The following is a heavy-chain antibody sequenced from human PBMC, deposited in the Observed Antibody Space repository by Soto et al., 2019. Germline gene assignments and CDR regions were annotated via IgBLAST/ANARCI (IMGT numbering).Heavy chain of an antibody. Sequence: PGGSLRLSCAASGFTFSSYGMHWVRQAPGKGLEWVAVISYDGSNKYYADSVKGRFTISRDNSKNTLYLQMNSLRAEDTAVYYCAKAGRYSSGSFPDYWGQGTLVTVSS. D-gene: IGHD6-19*01. CDR3: AKAGRYSSGSFPDY. CDR1: GFTFSSYG. CDR2: ISYDGSNK. J-gene: IGHJ4*02. V-gene: IGHV3-30*18.